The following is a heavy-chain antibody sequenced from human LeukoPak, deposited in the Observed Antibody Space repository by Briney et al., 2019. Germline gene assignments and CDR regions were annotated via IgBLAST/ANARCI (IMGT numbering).Heavy chain of an antibody. CDR3: ARGAAGDAFDI. Sequence: SETLSLTCTVSGGSISSSSYYWGWIRQPPGKGLEWIGSIYYSGSTYYNPSLKSRVTISVDTSKNQFSLKLSSVTAADTAVYYCARGAAGDAFDIWGQGTMVTVSS. V-gene: IGHV4-39*07. D-gene: IGHD6-13*01. CDR1: GGSISSSSYY. J-gene: IGHJ3*02. CDR2: IYYSGST.